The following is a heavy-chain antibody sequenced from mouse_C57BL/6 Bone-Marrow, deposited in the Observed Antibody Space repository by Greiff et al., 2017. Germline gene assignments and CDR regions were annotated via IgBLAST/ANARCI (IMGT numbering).Heavy chain of an antibody. J-gene: IGHJ1*03. CDR3: ARGGFHYCGSSPWWYFDV. Sequence: QVQLQQSGAELMKPGASVKLSCKATGYTFTGYWIEWVKQRPGHGLEWIGEILPGSGSTNYNEKFKGKATFTADTSSNTAYMQLSSLTTEDSAIYYCARGGFHYCGSSPWWYFDVWGTGTTVTVSS. V-gene: IGHV1-9*01. CDR1: GYTFTGYW. D-gene: IGHD1-1*01. CDR2: ILPGSGST.